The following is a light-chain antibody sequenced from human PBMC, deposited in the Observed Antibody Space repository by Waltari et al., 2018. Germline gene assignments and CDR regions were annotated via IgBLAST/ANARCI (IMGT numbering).Light chain of an antibody. CDR1: NLREKY. CDR3: QAWDGSTLI. Sequence: SYEATHHTSVSASPGQAASIPCPGDNLREKYVSWYQQKPGQSPVLVLYQDNRRPSGIPERFSGSNSNSGNTATLTISGTQAMDEADYHCQAWDGSTLIFGGGTKLTVL. J-gene: IGLJ2*01. V-gene: IGLV3-1*01. CDR2: QDN.